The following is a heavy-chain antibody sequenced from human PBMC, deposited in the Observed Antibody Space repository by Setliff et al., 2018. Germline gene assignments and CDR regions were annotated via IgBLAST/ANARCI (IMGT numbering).Heavy chain of an antibody. CDR2: IRQEGSDK. V-gene: IGHV3-7*03. J-gene: IGHJ4*02. D-gene: IGHD1-26*01. CDR1: GFTFSDHY. CDR3: ARCAAGAYCRNSFDY. Sequence: GGSLRLSCAASGFTFSDHYMTWVRQAPGKGREWVANIRQEGSDKYYVGSVRGRFTISRDNAKNSLDLQMSSLSDDDTAVYHCARCAAGAYCRNSFDYWGRGTLVTVSS.